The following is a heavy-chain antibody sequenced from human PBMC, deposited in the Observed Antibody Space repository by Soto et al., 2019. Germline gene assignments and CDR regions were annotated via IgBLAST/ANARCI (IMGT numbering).Heavy chain of an antibody. CDR1: GFTFSIYW. Sequence: EVQLVESGGGLVQPGGSLRLSCAASGFTFSIYWMHWVRQAPGKGPVWVSRIDNAGSSARYADSLKGRFTISRDNAKNTVYLQMNSRRAGDTAVYYCTRVGGSVSGMDVWGQGTTVTVSS. J-gene: IGHJ6*02. V-gene: IGHV3-74*01. D-gene: IGHD1-26*01. CDR3: TRVGGSVSGMDV. CDR2: IDNAGSSA.